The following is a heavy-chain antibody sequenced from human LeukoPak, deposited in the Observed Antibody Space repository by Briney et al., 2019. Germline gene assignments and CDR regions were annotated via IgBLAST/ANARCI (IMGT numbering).Heavy chain of an antibody. CDR3: ARDDSDTAMVLLNY. CDR2: ISSSSSYI. V-gene: IGHV3-21*01. J-gene: IGHJ4*02. D-gene: IGHD5-18*01. Sequence: GGSLRLSCAASGFTFSSYSMNWVRQAPGKGLEWVSSISSSSSYIYYADSVKGRFTISRDNAKNSLYLQMNSLRAEDTAVYYFARDDSDTAMVLLNYWGQGTLVTVSS. CDR1: GFTFSSYS.